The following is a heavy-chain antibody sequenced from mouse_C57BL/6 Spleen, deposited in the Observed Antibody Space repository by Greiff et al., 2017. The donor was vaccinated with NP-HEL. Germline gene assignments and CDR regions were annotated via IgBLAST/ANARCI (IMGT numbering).Heavy chain of an antibody. V-gene: IGHV1-52*01. D-gene: IGHD1-1*02. CDR2: IDPSDSET. CDR3: ARSGGYAWFAY. CDR1: GYTFTSYW. Sequence: VQLQQPGAELVRPGSSVKLSCKASGYTFTSYWMHWVKQRPIQGLEWIGNIDPSDSETHYNQKFKDKATLTVDKSSSTAYMQLSSLTSEDCAVYYCARSGGYAWFAYWGQGTLVTVSA. J-gene: IGHJ3*01.